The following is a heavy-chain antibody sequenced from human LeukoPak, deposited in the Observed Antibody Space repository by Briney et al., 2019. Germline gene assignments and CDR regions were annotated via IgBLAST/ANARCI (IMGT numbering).Heavy chain of an antibody. CDR1: GFPFSSYW. CDR2: ISGDGTIK. CDR3: SRSQFDY. V-gene: IGHV3-74*03. Sequence: GGSLRLSCEPSGFPFSSYWMLWVRQAPGKGLVWVSRISGDGTIKTYADFVRGRFAISRDNTKNILYLQMNSLKVEDTAIYFCSRSQFDYWGQGVLVTVSS. J-gene: IGHJ4*02.